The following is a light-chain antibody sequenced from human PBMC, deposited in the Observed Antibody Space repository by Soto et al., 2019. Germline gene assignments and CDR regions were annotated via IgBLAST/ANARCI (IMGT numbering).Light chain of an antibody. CDR2: KAS. V-gene: IGKV1-5*03. CDR3: QHYYSYSEA. Sequence: DIQMTQSPSTLSGSVGDRVTITCRASQTISSWLAGYQQKPGKAPKLLIYKASTFKSGVPSRFSGSGSGTEFTLTIGSLQPDDFATYYCQHYYSYSEAFGQGTKVELK. CDR1: QTISSW. J-gene: IGKJ1*01.